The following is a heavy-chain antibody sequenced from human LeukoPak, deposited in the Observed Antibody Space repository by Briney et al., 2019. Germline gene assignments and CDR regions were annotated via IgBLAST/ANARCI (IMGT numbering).Heavy chain of an antibody. CDR3: ARAVATIIGEYYFDY. V-gene: IGHV4-38-2*02. CDR1: GYSISSGYY. D-gene: IGHD5-12*01. CDR2: IYYSGST. Sequence: SETLSLTCTVSGYSISSGYYWGWIRQPPGKGLEWIGSIYYSGSTYYNPSLKSRVTISVDTSKNQFSLKLSSVTAADTAVYYCARAVATIIGEYYFDYWGQGTLVTVSS. J-gene: IGHJ4*02.